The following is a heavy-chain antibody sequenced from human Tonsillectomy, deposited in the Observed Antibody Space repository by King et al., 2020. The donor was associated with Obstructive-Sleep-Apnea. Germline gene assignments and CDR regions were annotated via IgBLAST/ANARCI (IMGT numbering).Heavy chain of an antibody. V-gene: IGHV1-2*02. CDR1: GYTFTGYY. J-gene: IGHJ6*02. Sequence: QLVQSGAEVKKPGASVKVSCKTSGYTFTGYYVHWVRQAPGQGLEWMGWINPNSGGTNYAQKFQGRVTMTRDTSTTTAYMEMSRLRSDDTAVYYCARDIEAAVVGMDVWGQGTTVTVSS. D-gene: IGHD6-13*01. CDR2: INPNSGGT. CDR3: ARDIEAAVVGMDV.